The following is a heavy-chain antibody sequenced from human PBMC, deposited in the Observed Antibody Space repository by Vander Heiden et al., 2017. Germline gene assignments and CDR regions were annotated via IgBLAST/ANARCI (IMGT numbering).Heavy chain of an antibody. CDR1: GFHFSRYN. D-gene: IGHD2-15*01. V-gene: IGHV3-48*02. CDR3: ATRYCNGGPCYRLDAFDI. Sequence: EVQLVESGGGLVQPGGSLRLSCAASGFHFSRYNMDWVRQAPGKGLEWLSYISSSSSTMYYADSVKGRFTISRDNAKNSLYLQMSSLRDEDTAVYYCATRYCNGGPCYRLDAFDIWGQGTMVTVAS. J-gene: IGHJ3*02. CDR2: ISSSSSTM.